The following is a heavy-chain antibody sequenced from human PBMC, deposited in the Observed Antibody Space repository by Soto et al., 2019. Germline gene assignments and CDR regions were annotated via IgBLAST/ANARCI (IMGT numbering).Heavy chain of an antibody. J-gene: IGHJ5*02. CDR1: GDSVSSYSAA. Sequence: SQTLSLTCAISGDSVSSYSAAWNWIRQSPSGGLEWLGRTYYRSRFFSDYAESVKSRIIINPDTSKNQFSLQLKSVTPEDTAVYYCVRDRYSSSGWFDPWGQGTRSPSPQ. CDR2: TYYRSRFFS. CDR3: VRDRYSSSGWFDP. V-gene: IGHV6-1*01. D-gene: IGHD3-10*01.